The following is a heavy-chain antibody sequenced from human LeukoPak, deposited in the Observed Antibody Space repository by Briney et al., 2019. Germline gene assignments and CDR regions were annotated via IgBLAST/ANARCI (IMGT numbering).Heavy chain of an antibody. CDR1: GFTFSSYE. V-gene: IGHV3-48*03. CDR2: ISSSGSTI. Sequence: GGSLRLSCAASGFTFSSYEMNWVRQAPGKGLEWVSYISSSGSTIYYADSVKGRFTISRDNAKNSLYLQMNSLRAEDTAVYYCARGGYYSIIDYWGQGTLVTVSS. D-gene: IGHD3-10*01. J-gene: IGHJ4*02. CDR3: ARGGYYSIIDY.